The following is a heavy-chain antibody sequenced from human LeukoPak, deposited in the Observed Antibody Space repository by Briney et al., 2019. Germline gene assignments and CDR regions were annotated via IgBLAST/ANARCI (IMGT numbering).Heavy chain of an antibody. CDR1: GFSVSNTY. CDR2: IYSGDSGVST. J-gene: IGHJ6*02. D-gene: IGHD6-6*01. CDR3: ARSAARLRYYYAMDV. Sequence: GGSLRLSCAASGFSVSNTYMSWVRHAPGKGLEWVSVIYSGDSGVSTYYADSVKGRFTISRHNSKNTLYLQMSSLRAEDTAVYFCARSAARLRYYYAMDVWGQGTTVTVCS. V-gene: IGHV3-53*04.